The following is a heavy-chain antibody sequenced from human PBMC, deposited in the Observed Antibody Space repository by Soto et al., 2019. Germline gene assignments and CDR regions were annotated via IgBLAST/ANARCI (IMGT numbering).Heavy chain of an antibody. CDR2: IIPTFGTG. J-gene: IGHJ6*02. D-gene: IGHD1-26*01. Sequence: QVLLVQSGPEVKQPGSSVKVSCKASGGTFNNYAIHWVRQATGKGIEWMGGIIPTFGTGTHAQQSQGRVTISADESTTTAYMALTRLRAEDTARYYLASFEGTRVSGGPSPTYAMEVWGQGTTVIVSS. CDR1: GGTFNNYA. CDR3: ASFEGTRVSGGPSPTYAMEV. V-gene: IGHV1-69*01.